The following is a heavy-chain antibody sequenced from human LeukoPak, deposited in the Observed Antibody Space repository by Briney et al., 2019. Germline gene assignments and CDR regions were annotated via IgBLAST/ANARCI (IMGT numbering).Heavy chain of an antibody. CDR2: ISYDGSNK. V-gene: IGHV3-30*04. CDR3: ARVGLDRRGYSGYEAFDY. CDR1: GFTFSSYA. D-gene: IGHD5-12*01. Sequence: PGGSLRLSCAASGFTFSSYAMHWVRQAPGKGLEWVAVISYDGSNKYYADSVKGRFTISRDNSKNTLYLQMNSLRAEDTAVYYCARVGLDRRGYSGYEAFDYWGQGTLVTVSS. J-gene: IGHJ4*02.